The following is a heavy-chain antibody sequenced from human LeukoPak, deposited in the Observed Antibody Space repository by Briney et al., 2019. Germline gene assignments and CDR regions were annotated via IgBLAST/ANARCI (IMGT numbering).Heavy chain of an antibody. J-gene: IGHJ4*02. CDR3: ATSYCSGGSCYTALFDC. CDR1: GYTFNNYG. CDR2: ISAYNGNT. D-gene: IGHD2-15*01. Sequence: GASVKVSCKASGYTFNNYGLSWVLHAPGQGLESMGWISAYNGNTNYVQNLQGRLTMTTDTSTSTAYMELRSLRSDDTAVYFCATSYCSGGSCYTALFDCWGQETLVTVSS. V-gene: IGHV1-18*01.